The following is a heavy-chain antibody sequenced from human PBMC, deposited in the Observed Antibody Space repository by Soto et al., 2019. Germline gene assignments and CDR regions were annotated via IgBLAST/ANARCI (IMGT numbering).Heavy chain of an antibody. CDR3: ARAPLWFGSDAFES. CDR2: INHSGST. CDR1: GGSFSGYY. Sequence: SETLSLTCAVYGGSFSGYYWSWIRQPPGKGLEWIGEINHSGSTNYNPSLKSRVTISVDTSKNQFSLKLSSVTAADTAVYYCARAPLWFGSDAFESWGQGTMVTVAS. J-gene: IGHJ3*02. D-gene: IGHD3-10*01. V-gene: IGHV4-34*01.